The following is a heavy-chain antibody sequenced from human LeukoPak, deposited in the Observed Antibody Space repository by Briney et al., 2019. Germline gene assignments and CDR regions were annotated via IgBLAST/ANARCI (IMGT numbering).Heavy chain of an antibody. V-gene: IGHV4-34*01. CDR1: GGSFSGYY. J-gene: IGHJ4*02. CDR3: ARGGKGYYDFWRGYYPSYFDY. D-gene: IGHD3-3*01. Sequence: PSETLSLTCAVYGGSFSGYYWSWIRQSPGKGLEWIGEINHSGSTNYNPSLKSRVTISVDTSKNQFSLKLSSVTAADTAVYYCARGGKGYYDFWRGYYPSYFDYWGQGTLVTVSS. CDR2: INHSGST.